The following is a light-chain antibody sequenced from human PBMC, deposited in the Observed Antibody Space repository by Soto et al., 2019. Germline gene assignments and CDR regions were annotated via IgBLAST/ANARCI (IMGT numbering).Light chain of an antibody. J-gene: IGKJ1*01. CDR1: QSSSSY. CDR2: AAS. CDR3: QQSYSTPRT. Sequence: DIQMTQSPSSLSASVGDRVTITCRASQSSSSYLNWYQQKPWKAPKLLIYAASSLQSGVPSRFSGGGSGTDFTLTISSLQPEDFATYYCQQSYSTPRTFGQGTKVEIK. V-gene: IGKV1-39*01.